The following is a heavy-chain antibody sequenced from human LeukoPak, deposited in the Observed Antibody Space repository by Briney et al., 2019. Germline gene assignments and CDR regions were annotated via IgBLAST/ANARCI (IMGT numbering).Heavy chain of an antibody. D-gene: IGHD6-13*01. V-gene: IGHV3-23*01. Sequence: GGSLRLSCAASGFTFSRLAMTWVRQAPGKGLEWVSTISASGPYYADAVRGRFTISRDNSRNTLSLQMDSLRAEDTAVYYCARDFYPYSSSWSDAFDIWGQGTMVTVSS. J-gene: IGHJ3*02. CDR3: ARDFYPYSSSWSDAFDI. CDR1: GFTFSRLA. CDR2: ISASGP.